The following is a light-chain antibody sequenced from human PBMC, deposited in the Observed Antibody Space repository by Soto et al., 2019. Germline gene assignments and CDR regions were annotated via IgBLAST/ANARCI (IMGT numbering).Light chain of an antibody. CDR3: QQYYSTPKT. CDR2: WAS. CDR1: QSLLYSSNNKNF. V-gene: IGKV4-1*01. Sequence: DIVMTQSPDSLAVSLGERATINCKSSQSLLYSSNNKNFLAWYQQKPGQPPKLLIHWASTRESGVPDRFSCSGSGPDFTLTISSLQAEDVAVYYCQQYYSTPKTFGQGTKLEI. J-gene: IGKJ2*01.